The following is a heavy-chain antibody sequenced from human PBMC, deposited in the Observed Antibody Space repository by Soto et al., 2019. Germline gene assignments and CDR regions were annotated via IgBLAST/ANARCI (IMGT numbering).Heavy chain of an antibody. J-gene: IGHJ6*02. Sequence: VGSLILSCAASGFTFSTYSMNWVRQAPGKGLEWVSSISDSSSYIYYADSVKGRFTISRDNAKNSLYLQMNSLRAEDTAVYYCARYDSSGYYWPYYYYGMDVWGQGTTVTVSS. CDR3: ARYDSSGYYWPYYYYGMDV. D-gene: IGHD3-22*01. CDR2: ISDSSSYI. V-gene: IGHV3-21*01. CDR1: GFTFSTYS.